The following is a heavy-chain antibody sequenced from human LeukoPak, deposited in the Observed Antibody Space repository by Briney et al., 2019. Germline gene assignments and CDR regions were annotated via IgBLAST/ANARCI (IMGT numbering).Heavy chain of an antibody. CDR3: VDCSGGSCGY. Sequence: ASVKVSCKASGYTFTSYGISWVRQAPGQGLEWMGWINTNTGNPTYAQGFTGRFVSSLDTSVSTAYLQIISLKAEDTAVYYCVDCSGGSCGYWGQGTLVTVSS. CDR1: GYTFTSYG. V-gene: IGHV7-4-1*02. D-gene: IGHD2-15*01. CDR2: INTNTGNP. J-gene: IGHJ4*02.